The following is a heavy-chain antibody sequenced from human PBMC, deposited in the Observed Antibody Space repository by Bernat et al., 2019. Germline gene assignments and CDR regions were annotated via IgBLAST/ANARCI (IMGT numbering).Heavy chain of an antibody. J-gene: IGHJ4*02. CDR3: AKDDRGFYDFWSGHQIYFDY. D-gene: IGHD3-3*01. CDR2: ISYDGSNK. CDR1: GFTFSSYA. Sequence: QVQLVESGGGVVQPGRSLRLSCAASGFTFSSYAMHWVRQAPGKGLEWVAVISYDGSNKYYADSVKGRFTISRDNSKNTLYLQMNSLRAEDTAVYYCAKDDRGFYDFWSGHQIYFDYWGQGTLVTVSS. V-gene: IGHV3-30-3*01.